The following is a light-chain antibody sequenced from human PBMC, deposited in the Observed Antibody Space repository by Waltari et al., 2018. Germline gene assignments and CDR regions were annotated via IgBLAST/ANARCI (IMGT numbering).Light chain of an antibody. CDR2: QGR. J-gene: IGLJ2*01. Sequence: SYELTQPPSVSVSPGQTASITCSGDKLGDKYACWYQQKPGQSPVVVIYQGRKRPAGVPERFSGSKSGNTATLTISGTQAMDEGDYYCQAWDSSTGVFGGGTKLTVL. CDR3: QAWDSSTGV. CDR1: KLGDKY. V-gene: IGLV3-1*01.